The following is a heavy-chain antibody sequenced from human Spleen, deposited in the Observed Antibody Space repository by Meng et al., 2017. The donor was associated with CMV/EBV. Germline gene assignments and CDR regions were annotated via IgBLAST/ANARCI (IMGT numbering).Heavy chain of an antibody. J-gene: IGHJ6*02. CDR2: IYSGGSST. D-gene: IGHD3-3*01. CDR1: GFTFSSYA. CDR3: ARGHEPITIFGVVIISPGMDV. Sequence: GESLKISCAASGFTFSSYAMSWVRQAPGKGLEWVSVIYSGGSSTYYADSVKGRFTISRDNSKNTLYLQMNSLRAEDTAVYYCARGHEPITIFGVVIISPGMDVWGQGTTVTVSS. V-gene: IGHV3-23*03.